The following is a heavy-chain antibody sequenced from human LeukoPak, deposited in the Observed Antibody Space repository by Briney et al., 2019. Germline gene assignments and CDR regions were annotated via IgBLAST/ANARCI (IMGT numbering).Heavy chain of an antibody. J-gene: IGHJ4*02. CDR3: ARVHSRAHTRVMLPFDY. CDR1: GYTFTSYG. D-gene: IGHD2-15*01. Sequence: GASVKVSCKASGYTFTSYGISWVRQAPGQGLEWMGWISAYNGNTNYAQKLQGRVTMTTDTSTSTAYMELRSLRSDDTAVYYCARVHSRAHTRVMLPFDYWGQGTLVTVSS. V-gene: IGHV1-18*01. CDR2: ISAYNGNT.